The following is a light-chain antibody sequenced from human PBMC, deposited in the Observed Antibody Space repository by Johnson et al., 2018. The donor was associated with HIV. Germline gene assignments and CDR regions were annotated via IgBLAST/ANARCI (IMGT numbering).Light chain of an antibody. J-gene: IGLJ1*01. V-gene: IGLV1-51*01. CDR1: SSNVGSSF. CDR3: GTWDSRLRTGF. Sequence: QSVLTQPPSVSAAPGQTVTISCSGSSSNVGSSFVSWYRQVPGTAPKLLIYDNNKRPSGIPDRFSGSKSGPSATLGITGLQTGDEADYYCGTWDSRLRTGFFGTGTKVTVL. CDR2: DNN.